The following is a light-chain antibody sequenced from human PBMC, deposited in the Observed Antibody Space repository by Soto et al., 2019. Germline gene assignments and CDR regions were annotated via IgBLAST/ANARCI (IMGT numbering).Light chain of an antibody. J-gene: IGLJ2*01. V-gene: IGLV1-47*01. CDR3: AAWDDSLNVL. Sequence: QSVLTQPPSASGTPGQRVTISCSGSSSNIGSQYVYWYQQLPGTAPKLLIYWNNQRPSVVRDRFSGSKSGTSASLAISGLRSEDEADYYCAAWDDSLNVLFGGGTKVTV. CDR2: WNN. CDR1: SSNIGSQY.